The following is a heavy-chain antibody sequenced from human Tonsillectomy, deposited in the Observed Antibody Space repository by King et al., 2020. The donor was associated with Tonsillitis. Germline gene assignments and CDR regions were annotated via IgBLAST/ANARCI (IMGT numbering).Heavy chain of an antibody. Sequence: QLVQSGSEVKKPGASVKVSCKASGYTFTSYYMHWVRQAPGQRLEWMGIINPSGGSASYAQKFQGRVTMTRDTSTNTVYMEVSSLRSEDTAIYYCARNNYGTSADLDSWGQGTLVTVSS. J-gene: IGHJ4*02. CDR2: INPSGGSA. CDR3: ARNNYGTSADLDS. V-gene: IGHV1-46*03. CDR1: GYTFTSYY. D-gene: IGHD3-10*01.